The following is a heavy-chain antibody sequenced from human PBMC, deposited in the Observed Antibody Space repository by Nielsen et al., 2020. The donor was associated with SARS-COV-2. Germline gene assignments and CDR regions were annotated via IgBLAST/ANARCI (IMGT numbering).Heavy chain of an antibody. CDR3: ARDYFGDYLDGFDI. CDR2: IYYSGST. Sequence: SETLSLTCTVSGGSISSYYWSWIRQPPGKGLEWIGYIYYSGSTNYNPSLKSRVTISIDSSKNQFSLKLSSATAADTALYFCARDYFGDYLDGFDIWGQGTMVTVSS. D-gene: IGHD4-17*01. J-gene: IGHJ3*02. V-gene: IGHV4-59*01. CDR1: GGSISSYY.